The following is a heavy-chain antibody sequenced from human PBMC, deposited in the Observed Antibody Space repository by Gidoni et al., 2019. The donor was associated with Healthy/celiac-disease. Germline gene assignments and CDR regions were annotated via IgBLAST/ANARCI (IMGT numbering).Heavy chain of an antibody. CDR1: VGSVSCASYY. Sequence: QVQLHEPGPGLVKPSETLSLTCSVSVGSVSCASYYWNWIRQPPVKGLEWIGYINYSGSTNYSPSLKSRVTISVDTSKNQFSLKLTSVTAADTAVYYCARGGSVTTSGFFDYWGQGTLVTVSS. J-gene: IGHJ4*02. D-gene: IGHD4-17*01. V-gene: IGHV4-61*01. CDR2: INYSGST. CDR3: ARGGSVTTSGFFDY.